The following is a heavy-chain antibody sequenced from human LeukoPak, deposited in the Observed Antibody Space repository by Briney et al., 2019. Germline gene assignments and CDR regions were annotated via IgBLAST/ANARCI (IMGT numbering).Heavy chain of an antibody. CDR1: GYTCTSYG. J-gene: IGHJ6*03. CDR2: ISAYNGNT. Sequence: GASVKVSCKASGYTCTSYGISWVRQAPGQGLEWMGWISAYNGNTNYAQRLQGRVTMTTDTSTSTAYMELRSLRSDDTAVYYCASNPFAAAGSYYYYYMDVWGKGTTATVSS. V-gene: IGHV1-18*01. CDR3: ASNPFAAAGSYYYYYMDV. D-gene: IGHD6-13*01.